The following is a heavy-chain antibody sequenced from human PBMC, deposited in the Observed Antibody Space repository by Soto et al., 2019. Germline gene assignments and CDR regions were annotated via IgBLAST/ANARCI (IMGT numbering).Heavy chain of an antibody. V-gene: IGHV4-59*12. Sequence: ETLSLTCTVSGGSISSYYWSWIRQPPGKGLEYIAYIYYSGTTNYNPSLKSRVTISVDTSKKQFSLKLSAVTAADTAVYYCARTTLILYTYGRNYFDYWGQGIQVTVSS. CDR1: GGSISSYY. CDR2: IYYSGTT. D-gene: IGHD2-21*01. J-gene: IGHJ4*02. CDR3: ARTTLILYTYGRNYFDY.